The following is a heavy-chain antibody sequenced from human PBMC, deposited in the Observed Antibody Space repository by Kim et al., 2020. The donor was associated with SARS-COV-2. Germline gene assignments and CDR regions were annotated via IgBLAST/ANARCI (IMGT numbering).Heavy chain of an antibody. CDR3: AKILSVISSTPTFDY. V-gene: IGHV3-30*18. CDR1: GFTFSSYG. D-gene: IGHD3-16*02. Sequence: GGSLRLSCAASGFTFSSYGMHWVRQAPGKGLEWVAVISYDGSNKYYADSVKGRFTISRDNSKNTLYLQMNSLRAEDTAVYYCAKILSVISSTPTFDYWGRRTLVSVSS. CDR2: ISYDGSNK. J-gene: IGHJ4*02.